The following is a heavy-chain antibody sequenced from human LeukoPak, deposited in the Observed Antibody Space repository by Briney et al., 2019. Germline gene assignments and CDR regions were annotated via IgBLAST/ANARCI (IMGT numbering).Heavy chain of an antibody. Sequence: GASVKVSCKASGGTFNSYAISWVRQAPGQGLEWMGGIIPIFGTANYAQKLQGRVTITADESTSTAYMELSSLRSEDTAVYYCARDLYGDYGGYYYYMDVWAKGPRSPSP. CDR1: GGTFNSYA. CDR2: IIPIFGTA. J-gene: IGHJ6*03. D-gene: IGHD4-17*01. V-gene: IGHV1-69*13. CDR3: ARDLYGDYGGYYYYMDV.